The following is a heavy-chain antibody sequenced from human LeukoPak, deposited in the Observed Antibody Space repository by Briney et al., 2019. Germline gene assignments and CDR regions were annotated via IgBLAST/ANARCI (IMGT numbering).Heavy chain of an antibody. Sequence: SETLSLTCTVSGGSISSYYWSWIRQPPGKGLEWIGYIYYSGSTNYNPSLKSRVTISVDTSKNQFSLKLSSVIAADTAVYYCARDSGRIDGMDVWGQGTMVTVSS. CDR2: IYYSGST. V-gene: IGHV4-59*01. CDR1: GGSISSYY. J-gene: IGHJ3*01. D-gene: IGHD1-26*01. CDR3: ARDSGRIDGMDV.